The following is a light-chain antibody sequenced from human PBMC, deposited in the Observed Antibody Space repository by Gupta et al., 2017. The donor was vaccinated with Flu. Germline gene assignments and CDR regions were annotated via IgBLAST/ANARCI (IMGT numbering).Light chain of an antibody. CDR2: END. CDR1: SSNIGNNY. V-gene: IGLV1-51*02. CDR3: GTWDSSLSAGV. J-gene: IGLJ3*02. Sequence: QSVLTPPPSVSAAPGQKVTLPCSGSSSNIGNNYASWYQQLPGTAPKLLIYENDKRPSGIPDRFSGSKSGTSATLAITGLQTGDEADYYCGTWDSSLSAGVFGGGTKLTVL.